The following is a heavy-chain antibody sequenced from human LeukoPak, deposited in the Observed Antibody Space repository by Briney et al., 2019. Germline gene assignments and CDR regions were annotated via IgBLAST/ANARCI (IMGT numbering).Heavy chain of an antibody. D-gene: IGHD3-22*01. CDR1: GFTFSDYY. J-gene: IGHJ3*02. CDR2: ISGSGGST. Sequence: GGSLRLSCAASGFTFSDYYMSWIRQAPGKGLEWVSAISGSGGSTYYADSVKGRFTISRDNSKNTLYLQMNSLRAEDTAVYYCAKAVSMIVVVISDNAFDIWGQGTMVTVSS. V-gene: IGHV3-23*01. CDR3: AKAVSMIVVVISDNAFDI.